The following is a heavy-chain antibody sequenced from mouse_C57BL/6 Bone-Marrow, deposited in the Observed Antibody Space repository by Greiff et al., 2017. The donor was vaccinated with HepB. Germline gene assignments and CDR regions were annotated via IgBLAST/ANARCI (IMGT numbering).Heavy chain of an antibody. D-gene: IGHD2-5*01. CDR3: ARYSNYAGSFDY. CDR2: INPNNGGT. V-gene: IGHV1-22*01. J-gene: IGHJ2*01. Sequence: EVQLQQSGPELVKPGASVKMSCKASGYTFTDYNMHWVKQSHGKSLEWIGYINPNNGGTSYNQKFKSKATLTVDKPSSTAYMQLSSLTSEDSAVYYCARYSNYAGSFDYWGQGTTLTVSS. CDR1: GYTFTDYN.